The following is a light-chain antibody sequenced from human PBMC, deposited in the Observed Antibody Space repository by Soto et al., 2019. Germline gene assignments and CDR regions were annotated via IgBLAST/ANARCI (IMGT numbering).Light chain of an antibody. V-gene: IGKV3-20*01. CDR3: QQYGSSPGWT. CDR2: GAS. J-gene: IGKJ1*01. CDR1: QSVSSSY. Sequence: EIVLTQSPGTLSLSPGERATLSCRASQSVSSSYLARYQQNPGQAPRLLIYGASSRATGIPDRFSGSGSGTHFTLTISRLEPEDFAVYYCQQYGSSPGWTVGQGTKVEI.